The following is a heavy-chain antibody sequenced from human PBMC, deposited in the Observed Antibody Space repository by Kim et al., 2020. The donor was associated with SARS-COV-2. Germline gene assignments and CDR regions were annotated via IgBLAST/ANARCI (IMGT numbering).Heavy chain of an antibody. CDR3: ASRRYTGTYYYFDY. V-gene: IGHV3-74*01. CDR1: GFTFSSYW. J-gene: IGHJ4*02. CDR2: INSDGGTT. D-gene: IGHD1-26*01. Sequence: GGSPRLSCAASGFTFSSYWMHWVRQAPGKGLVWVSRINSDGGTTSYADSVKVRFTISRDNAKSTLYLQMNSLRAEDTAVYYCASRRYTGTYYYFDYWGQGTLVTVSS.